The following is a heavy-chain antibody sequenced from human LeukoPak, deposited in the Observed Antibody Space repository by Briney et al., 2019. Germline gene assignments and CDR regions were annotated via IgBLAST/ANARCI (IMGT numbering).Heavy chain of an antibody. D-gene: IGHD3-16*02. CDR1: GGSFSGYY. Sequence: SETLSLTCAVYGGSFSGYYWSWIRQPPGKGLEWIGEINHSGSTNYNPSLKSRVTISVDTSKNQFSLKLSPVTAADTAVYHCARGYREPFYGMDVWGQGTAVTVSS. V-gene: IGHV4-34*01. CDR2: INHSGST. J-gene: IGHJ6*02. CDR3: ARGYREPFYGMDV.